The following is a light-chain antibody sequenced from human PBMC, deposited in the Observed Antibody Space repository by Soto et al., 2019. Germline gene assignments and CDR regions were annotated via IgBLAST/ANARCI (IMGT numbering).Light chain of an antibody. J-gene: IGKJ1*01. Sequence: IVLTQSPGTLSLSPGERATLSCRASQSVDSNYLAWYQQKPGQAPRLLIYGASRRATGIPDRFSGCGSGTDFTLTISRLEPEDFAVYYCQQYSSGMFGQGTKVEIK. CDR2: GAS. CDR3: QQYSSGM. V-gene: IGKV3-20*01. CDR1: QSVDSNY.